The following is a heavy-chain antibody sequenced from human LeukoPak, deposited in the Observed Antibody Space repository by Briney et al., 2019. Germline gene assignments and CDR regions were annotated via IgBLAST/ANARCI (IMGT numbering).Heavy chain of an antibody. Sequence: SETLSLTCTVSGGSISSYYWSWIRQPPGKGLEWIGYIYTSGSANYNPSLKSRVTISVDTSKNQFSLKLSSVTAADTAVYYCARHSRSMGVYFDYWGQGTLVTVSS. V-gene: IGHV4-4*09. D-gene: IGHD1-26*01. CDR2: IYTSGSA. CDR3: ARHSRSMGVYFDY. J-gene: IGHJ4*02. CDR1: GGSISSYY.